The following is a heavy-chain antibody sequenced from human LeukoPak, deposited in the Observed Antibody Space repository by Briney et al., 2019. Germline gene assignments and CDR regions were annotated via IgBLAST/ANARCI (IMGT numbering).Heavy chain of an antibody. J-gene: IGHJ5*02. CDR1: GGTFSSYA. CDR2: IIPIFGIA. Sequence: SVKVSCKASGGTFSSYAISWVRQAPGQGLEWMGGIIPIFGIANYAQKFQGRVTITADESTSTAYMELSSLRSEDTAVYYCARSGVVPAATWFDPWGQGTLVTVSS. V-gene: IGHV1-69*13. D-gene: IGHD2-2*01. CDR3: ARSGVVPAATWFDP.